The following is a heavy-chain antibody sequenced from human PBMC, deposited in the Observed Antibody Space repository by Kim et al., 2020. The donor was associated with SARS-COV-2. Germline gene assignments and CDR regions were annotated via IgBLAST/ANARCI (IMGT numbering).Heavy chain of an antibody. D-gene: IGHD2-8*02. CDR3: ALRTGFDS. CDR2: ISGSGDKT. CDR1: GFRFTSY. V-gene: IGHV3-23*01. Sequence: GGSLRLSCAASGFRFTSYMSWVRQAPGGALQWVSTISGSGDKTYYADSVRGRFTISRDNSKNTLNLQMNSLRAEDMAIYYCALRTGFDSWGQGTLVTVSS. J-gene: IGHJ4*02.